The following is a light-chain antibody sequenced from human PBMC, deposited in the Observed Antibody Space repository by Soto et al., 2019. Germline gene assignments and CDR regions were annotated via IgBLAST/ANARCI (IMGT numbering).Light chain of an antibody. CDR1: QTISSW. J-gene: IGKJ1*01. V-gene: IGKV1-5*01. CDR2: DAS. Sequence: DNQMTQSPSTLSGSVGDRVTISCRAGQTISSWLAWYQQKPGKAPQLLIYDASSLESGVPSRFSGSGSGTEFTLTISSLQPDDFATYYCQQYNSYPWTFGQGTKVDIK. CDR3: QQYNSYPWT.